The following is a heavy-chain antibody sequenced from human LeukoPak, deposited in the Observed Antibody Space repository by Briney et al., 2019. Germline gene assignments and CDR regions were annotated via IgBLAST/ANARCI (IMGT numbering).Heavy chain of an antibody. CDR1: GFTFSSYG. V-gene: IGHV3-30*03. J-gene: IGHJ4*02. D-gene: IGHD6-19*01. CDR3: ARGQMFTSGGFDD. CDR2: ISYDGSNK. Sequence: GGSLRLSCAASGFTFSSYGIHWVRQAPGKRLEWVAVISYDGSNKNYADSVKGRFTVSRDNSKNTLYLQMNSLRAEDTAVYYCARGQMFTSGGFDDWGQGTLVTVSS.